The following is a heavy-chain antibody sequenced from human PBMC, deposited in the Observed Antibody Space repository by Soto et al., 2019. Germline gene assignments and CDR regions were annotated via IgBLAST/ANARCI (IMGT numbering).Heavy chain of an antibody. Sequence: EVQLVESGEGLVQPGGSLRLSCAASGFTVSSNYMTWVRQAPGKGLAWVSLIQSGGRTYYAGSVKGRFTISRDNSKNTLFLQMNILRVEDTAVYYGARDDVHCSGGRCYGVPMDVWSKGTTVPVSS. J-gene: IGHJ6*03. CDR2: IQSGGRT. CDR1: GFTVSSNY. V-gene: IGHV3-66*01. D-gene: IGHD2-15*01. CDR3: ARDDVHCSGGRCYGVPMDV.